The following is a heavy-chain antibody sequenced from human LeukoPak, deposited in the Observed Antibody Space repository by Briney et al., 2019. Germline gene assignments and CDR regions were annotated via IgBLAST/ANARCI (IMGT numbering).Heavy chain of an antibody. CDR2: IYSGGST. Sequence: GGSLRLSCAASGFTVSSNYMSWVRQAPGKGLEWVSVIYSGGSTYYADSVKGRFTISRDNSKNTRYLQMNSLRAEDTAVYYCARLSTVTTSYYYYYMDVWGKGTTVTISS. J-gene: IGHJ6*03. CDR1: GFTVSSNY. V-gene: IGHV3-66*01. CDR3: ARLSTVTTSYYYYYMDV. D-gene: IGHD4-17*01.